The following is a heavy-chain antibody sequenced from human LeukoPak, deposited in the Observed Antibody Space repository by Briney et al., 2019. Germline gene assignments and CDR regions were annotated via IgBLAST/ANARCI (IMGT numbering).Heavy chain of an antibody. CDR3: AKDQGSGTIDY. J-gene: IGHJ4*02. CDR1: GFTFSTYS. Sequence: GGSLRLACAASGFTFSTYSIHWVRRTPGKGLEWVAVISNDRSNKYYADSVKGRFTISTDNSKNTLYLQMNSPRADDTAVCYCAKDQGSGTIDYWGQGTLVTVSS. D-gene: IGHD6-19*01. CDR2: ISNDRSNK. V-gene: IGHV3-30*18.